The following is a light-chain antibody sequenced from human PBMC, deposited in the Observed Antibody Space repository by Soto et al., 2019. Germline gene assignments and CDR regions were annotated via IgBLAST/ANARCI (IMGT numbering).Light chain of an antibody. J-gene: IGLJ1*01. CDR2: DVV. CDR3: SSYTSTMTNV. V-gene: IGLV2-14*03. Sequence: QYVLTQPASVSGSPGQSITISCTGTSSDVGGFNSVSWYQLRPGTAPKLILYDVVDRPSGVSYRFSGSKSGNTASLTIAVLQAADEADYFCSSYTSTMTNVFGSGTKVTVL. CDR1: SSDVGGFNS.